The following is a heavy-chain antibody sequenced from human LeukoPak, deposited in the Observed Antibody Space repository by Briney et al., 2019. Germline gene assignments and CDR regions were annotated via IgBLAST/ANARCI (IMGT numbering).Heavy chain of an antibody. V-gene: IGHV3-23*01. CDR2: ISGSGGST. CDR3: AKSGIEFNYHYYYMDV. CDR1: GFTFSSYS. D-gene: IGHD3-10*01. Sequence: LGGSLRLSCAASGFTFSSYSMNWVRQAPGKGLEWVSAISGSGGSTYYADSVKGRFTISRDNSKNTLYLQMNSLRAEDTAVYYCAKSGIEFNYHYYYMDVWAKGPRSPSP. J-gene: IGHJ6*03.